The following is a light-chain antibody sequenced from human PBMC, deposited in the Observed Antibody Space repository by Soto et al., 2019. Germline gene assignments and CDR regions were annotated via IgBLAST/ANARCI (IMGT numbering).Light chain of an antibody. CDR3: HQYGGSLLS. CDR1: QSVSRNF. CDR2: GAS. V-gene: IGKV3-20*01. J-gene: IGKJ4*01. Sequence: ENVLTQSPGTLSLSPGERATLSCRASQSVSRNFLAWYRQKPGQAPRLLIFGASTRATGIPDRFSGSGYGTDFTLTISTLEAEDCEVYYCHQYGGSLLSFGGGTMVEIK.